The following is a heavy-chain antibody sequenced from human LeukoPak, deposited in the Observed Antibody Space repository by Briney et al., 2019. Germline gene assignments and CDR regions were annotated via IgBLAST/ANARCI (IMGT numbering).Heavy chain of an antibody. CDR1: GGSISSGSYY. CDR3: ARARDGYNSRGNWFDP. J-gene: IGHJ5*02. D-gene: IGHD5-24*01. CDR2: IYTSGST. V-gene: IGHV4-61*02. Sequence: SETLSLTCTVSGGSISSGSYYWSWIRQPAGKGLEWIGRIYTSGSTNYNPSLKSRVTMSVDTSKNQFSLKLSSVTAADTAVYYCARARDGYNSRGNWFDPWGQGTLVTVSS.